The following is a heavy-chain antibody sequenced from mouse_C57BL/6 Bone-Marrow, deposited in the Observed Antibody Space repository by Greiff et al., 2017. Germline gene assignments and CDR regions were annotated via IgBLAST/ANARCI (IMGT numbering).Heavy chain of an antibody. D-gene: IGHD2-3*01. Sequence: EVKLVESEGGLVQPGSSMKLSCTASGFTFSDYYMAWVRQVPEKGLEWVANINYDGSSTYYLDSLKSRFIISRDNAKNILYLQMSSLKSEDTATYYWARVEGWLLYWYVDVWGTGTTVNGSA. CDR2: INYDGSST. CDR3: ARVEGWLLYWYVDV. CDR1: GFTFSDYY. J-gene: IGHJ1*03. V-gene: IGHV5-16*01.